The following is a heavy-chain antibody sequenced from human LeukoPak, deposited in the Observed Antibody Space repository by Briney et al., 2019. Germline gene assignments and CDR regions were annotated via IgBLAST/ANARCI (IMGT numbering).Heavy chain of an antibody. D-gene: IGHD6-13*01. CDR3: ARVTGYMTEDFFDY. CDR1: GGSISSGNYY. V-gene: IGHV4-61*02. Sequence: SETLSLTCTVSGGSISSGNYYWSWIRLPAGKGLEWIGRIYASGITKYNPSLKSRVTISVDTSRNQFSLRLSSVTAADTAVYYCARVTGYMTEDFFDYWGQGTLVTVSS. J-gene: IGHJ4*02. CDR2: IYASGIT.